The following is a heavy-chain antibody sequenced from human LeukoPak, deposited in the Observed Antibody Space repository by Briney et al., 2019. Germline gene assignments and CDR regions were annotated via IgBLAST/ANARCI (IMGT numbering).Heavy chain of an antibody. D-gene: IGHD6-19*01. Sequence: GGSLRLSCAASGFTFSDYYMSWIRQAPGKGLEGVSYISSSGSTIYYADSVKGRFTISRDNAKNSLYLQMNSLRAEDTALYYCAKDITGRYSSGWSDFDYWGQGTLVTVSS. J-gene: IGHJ4*02. V-gene: IGHV3-11*01. CDR2: ISSSGSTI. CDR3: AKDITGRYSSGWSDFDY. CDR1: GFTFSDYY.